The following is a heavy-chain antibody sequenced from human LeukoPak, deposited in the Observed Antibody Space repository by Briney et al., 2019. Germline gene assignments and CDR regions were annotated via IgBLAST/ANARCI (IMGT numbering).Heavy chain of an antibody. Sequence: PGGSLRLSCAASGFTFSSYAMSWVRQAPGKGLEWVSAISGSGGSTYYADSVKGRFTISRDNSKNTLYLQMNGLSAEDTAVYYCAKDGSAVRWSYGMDVWGQGTTVTVSS. CDR2: ISGSGGST. V-gene: IGHV3-23*01. J-gene: IGHJ6*02. CDR3: AKDGSAVRWSYGMDV. D-gene: IGHD2-15*01. CDR1: GFTFSSYA.